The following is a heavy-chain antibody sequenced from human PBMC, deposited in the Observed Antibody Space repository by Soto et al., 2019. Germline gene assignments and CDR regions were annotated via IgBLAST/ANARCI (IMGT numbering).Heavy chain of an antibody. CDR2: MSPTSGST. D-gene: IGHD4-17*01. V-gene: IGHV1-8*01. J-gene: IGHJ5*02. CDR3: ARDYGGNSGWFGP. CDR1: GYTFTSYD. Sequence: QVQLVQSGAEVKKPGASVRVSCKASGYTFTSYDLNWVRQATGQGLEWLGWMSPTSGSTGYAQKFQGRVTMTRDASISTAYMELSSLSSEDTAGYYCARDYGGNSGWFGPWGQGTLVTVSS.